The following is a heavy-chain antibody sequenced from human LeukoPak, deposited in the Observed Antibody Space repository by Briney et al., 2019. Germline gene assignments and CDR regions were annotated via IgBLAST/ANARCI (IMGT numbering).Heavy chain of an antibody. D-gene: IGHD6-6*01. J-gene: IGHJ5*02. CDR3: ARHEGQLSYSSSSQWFDP. V-gene: IGHV4-38-2*01. CDR2: IYHNGST. CDR1: GYSISSGYY. Sequence: PSETLSLTCAVSGYSISSGYYWGWIRQPPGKGLEWIGSIYHNGSTYYNPSLKSRVTISVDTSKNQFSLKLGSVTAADTAVYYCARHEGQLSYSSSSQWFDPWGQGTLVTVSS.